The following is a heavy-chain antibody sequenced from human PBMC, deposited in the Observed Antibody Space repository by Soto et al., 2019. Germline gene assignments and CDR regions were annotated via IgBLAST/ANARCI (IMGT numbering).Heavy chain of an antibody. Sequence: EVQLLESGGGLVQPGGSLRLSCAASGFTFSSYAMNWVRQAPGKGLEWVSTIGTTGGSTYYADSVKGRFSISRDNSXNXXYLQINSLRAEDTAVYYCAKAPKAVWFGEKYYFDYWGQGTLVTVSS. D-gene: IGHD3-10*01. CDR3: AKAPKAVWFGEKYYFDY. CDR2: IGTTGGST. CDR1: GFTFSSYA. V-gene: IGHV3-23*01. J-gene: IGHJ4*02.